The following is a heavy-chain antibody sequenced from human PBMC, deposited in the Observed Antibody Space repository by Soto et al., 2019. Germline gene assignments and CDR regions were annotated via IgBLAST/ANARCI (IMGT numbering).Heavy chain of an antibody. D-gene: IGHD2-15*01. CDR3: HSDTSSDY. V-gene: IGHV3-74*01. CDR2: INAEGSST. CDR1: GLTFSNYW. J-gene: IGHJ4*02. Sequence: EVQLVESGGDLVQPGGSLRLSCAASGLTFSNYWMQWVRQVPGKGLVWVSGINAEGSSTTYADSVKGRFTISRDNAKNTQYLHMNILRAEDTAVYYRHSDTSSDYWGQGTLVTVSS.